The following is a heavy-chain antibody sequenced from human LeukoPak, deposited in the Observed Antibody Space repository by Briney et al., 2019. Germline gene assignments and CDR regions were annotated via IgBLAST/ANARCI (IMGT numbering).Heavy chain of an antibody. J-gene: IGHJ4*02. D-gene: IGHD3-10*01. CDR1: GFTFSSYS. Sequence: GGSLRLSCAASGFTFSSYSMNWVRQAPGKGLEWVSSISSSSSYIYYADSVKGRFTISRDNAKNSLYLQMNSLRAEDTAVYYCAREDMDYYGSGSYLDYWGQGTLVTVSS. CDR3: AREDMDYYGSGSYLDY. CDR2: ISSSSSYI. V-gene: IGHV3-21*01.